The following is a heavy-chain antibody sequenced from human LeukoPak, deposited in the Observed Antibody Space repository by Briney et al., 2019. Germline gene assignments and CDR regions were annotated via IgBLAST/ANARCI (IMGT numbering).Heavy chain of an antibody. CDR2: ISSDETNQ. V-gene: IGHV3-30*18. Sequence: RGSLRLSCSVPGLNFSRYAMHWVRQAPGKSLEWVGVISSDETNQFYADSVKGQFTMSRDNSNNTVFLNMNTLRPDDTAIYYCVKGGRGVSYVHYFDSWGRGALVTVSS. CDR3: VKGGRGVSYVHYFDS. D-gene: IGHD3-16*01. J-gene: IGHJ4*02. CDR1: GLNFSRYA.